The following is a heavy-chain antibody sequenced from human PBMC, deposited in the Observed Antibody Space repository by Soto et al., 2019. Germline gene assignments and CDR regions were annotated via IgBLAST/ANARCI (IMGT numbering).Heavy chain of an antibody. V-gene: IGHV1-46*01. CDR3: GRDDYGIFPY. Sequence: ASVKVSSKASGYTFTSHYIHWVRQAPGQGLERMGVINPSGGSTSYAQKFRGRVTMTRDPCTRTVDMELSSLRSDDTALYYCGRDDYGIFPYWGQGSLVTVSS. CDR2: INPSGGST. J-gene: IGHJ4*02. D-gene: IGHD3-10*01. CDR1: GYTFTSHY.